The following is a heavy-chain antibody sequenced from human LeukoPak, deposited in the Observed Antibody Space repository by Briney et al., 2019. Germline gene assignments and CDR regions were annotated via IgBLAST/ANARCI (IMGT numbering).Heavy chain of an antibody. J-gene: IGHJ6*03. CDR2: IKHDGSEK. CDR1: GFTFSSNW. V-gene: IGHV3-7*01. D-gene: IGHD2-15*01. CDR3: AREGGNYFYMDV. Sequence: PGGSLRLSCAASGFTFSSNWMSWVRQAPGKGLEWVANIKHDGSEKYYVDSVKGRFTISRDNAKNSLHLQMNSLRADDAGVYYCAREGGNYFYMDVWGIGTTVTISS.